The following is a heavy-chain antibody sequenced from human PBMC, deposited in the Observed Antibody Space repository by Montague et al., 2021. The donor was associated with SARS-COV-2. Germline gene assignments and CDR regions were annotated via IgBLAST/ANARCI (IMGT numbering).Heavy chain of an antibody. V-gene: IGHV3-30*04. CDR3: ARDLAVVAATPFDY. CDR2: ISYDGSNI. J-gene: IGHJ4*02. D-gene: IGHD2-15*01. CDR1: GFTFSSYS. Sequence: SLRLSCAASGFTFSSYSMHWVRQAPGKGLEWVSVISYDGSNIYYXDSVKGRFTISRDNSKNTLYLQMNSLRAEDTAVYYCARDLAVVAATPFDYWGQGTLVTVSS.